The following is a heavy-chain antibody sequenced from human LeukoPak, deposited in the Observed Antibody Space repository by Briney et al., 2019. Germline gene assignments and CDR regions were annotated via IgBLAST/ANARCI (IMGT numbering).Heavy chain of an antibody. CDR3: ARRRYSGSSQHFDY. J-gene: IGHJ4*02. Sequence: GGSLRLSCAASGFTFSSYAMSWVRQAPGKGLEWVSAISGSGGSTYYADSVKGRFTISRDNSKNTLYLQMNSLRAEDTAVYYCARRRYSGSSQHFDYWGQGTLVTVSS. CDR2: ISGSGGST. CDR1: GFTFSSYA. V-gene: IGHV3-23*01. D-gene: IGHD1-26*01.